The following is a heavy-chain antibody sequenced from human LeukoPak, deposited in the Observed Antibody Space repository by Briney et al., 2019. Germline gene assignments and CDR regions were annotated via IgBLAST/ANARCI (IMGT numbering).Heavy chain of an antibody. Sequence: GGSLRLSCAASGFTFSNYAMHWVRQAPGKGLEWVSVITGSGSSTSYADSVKGRFTISRDNSKNTLYLQMNSLRAEDTAVYYCARDHSSTVVTLWSDYYYYYGMDVWGQGTTVTVSS. CDR2: ITGSGSST. J-gene: IGHJ6*02. CDR1: GFTFSNYA. D-gene: IGHD4-23*01. V-gene: IGHV3-23*01. CDR3: ARDHSSTVVTLWSDYYYYYGMDV.